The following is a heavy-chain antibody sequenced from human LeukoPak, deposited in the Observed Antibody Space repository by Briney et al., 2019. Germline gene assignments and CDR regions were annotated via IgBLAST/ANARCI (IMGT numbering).Heavy chain of an antibody. CDR3: ARGPTVGITFGGVIVTDFDY. Sequence: ASVKVSCKASGYTFTSYDINWVRQATGQGLEWMGWMNPNSGNTGYAQKFQGRVTMTRNTSISTAYMELSSLRSEDTAVYYCARGPTVGITFGGVIVTDFDYWGQGTLVTVSP. V-gene: IGHV1-8*01. J-gene: IGHJ4*02. CDR1: GYTFTSYD. D-gene: IGHD3-16*02. CDR2: MNPNSGNT.